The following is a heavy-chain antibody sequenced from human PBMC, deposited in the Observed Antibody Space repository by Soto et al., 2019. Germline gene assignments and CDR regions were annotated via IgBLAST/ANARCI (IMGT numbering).Heavy chain of an antibody. D-gene: IGHD3-22*01. CDR2: IWYDGSKK. J-gene: IGHJ6*02. Sequence: QVQVVESGGGVVQPGRSLRLSCAASGFTFSSFGMHWVRQAPGKGLEWVSLIWYDGSKKSYGDSVKGRFTISRDNSRNTMYLQINSLRADDTAVYYCARDASYYSHCSGYYHSHNGMDVWGQGTTVTVSS. CDR1: GFTFSSFG. CDR3: ARDASYYSHCSGYYHSHNGMDV. V-gene: IGHV3-33*01.